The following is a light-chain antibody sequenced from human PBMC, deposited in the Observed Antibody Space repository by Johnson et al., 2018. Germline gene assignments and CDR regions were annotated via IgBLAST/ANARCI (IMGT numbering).Light chain of an antibody. J-gene: IGLJ1*01. V-gene: IGLV1-51*02. CDR1: SSNIGNNY. CDR3: GTWDSSLSAGNV. Sequence: QSVLTQPPSVSAAPGQKFTISCSGSSSNIGNNYASWYQQLPGTAPKLLIYENNKLPSGIPDRFSGSKSGTSATLGITGLQTGDEADYYCGTWDSSLSAGNVFGTGTKVTVL. CDR2: ENN.